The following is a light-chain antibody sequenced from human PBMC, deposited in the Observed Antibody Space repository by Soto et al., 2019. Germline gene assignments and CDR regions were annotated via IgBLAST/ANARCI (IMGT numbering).Light chain of an antibody. CDR1: QGISSY. Sequence: DIQLTQSLSFLSASVGERVTLTCRASQGISSYLAWYQQKPGKAPKLLIYAASTLQSGVPSRFSGSGSGTEFTLTISSLQPEDFATYYCQQLNSYPLTFGGGTKVDIK. J-gene: IGKJ4*01. CDR3: QQLNSYPLT. V-gene: IGKV1-9*01. CDR2: AAS.